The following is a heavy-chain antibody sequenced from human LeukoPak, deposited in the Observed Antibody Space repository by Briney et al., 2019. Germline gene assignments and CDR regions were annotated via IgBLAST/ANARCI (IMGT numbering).Heavy chain of an antibody. CDR1: GGTFSSYA. V-gene: IGHV1-69*01. D-gene: IGHD3-16*01. J-gene: IGHJ4*02. CDR3: ANSRFGSFGGG. Sequence: SVKVSCKASGGTFSSYAISWVRQAPGQGLERMGGINPIFGTANYAQKFQSRVTITADQSTSTAYMGLSSLRSEDTAVYYCANSRFGSFGGGWGQGTLVTVSS. CDR2: INPIFGTA.